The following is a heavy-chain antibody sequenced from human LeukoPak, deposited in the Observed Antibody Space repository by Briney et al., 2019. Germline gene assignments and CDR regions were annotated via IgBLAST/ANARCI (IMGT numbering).Heavy chain of an antibody. Sequence: GGSLRLSCAASGFIFSSYAMSWVRQAPGKGLEWVSAISGTGDNTFYADSVKGRFSISRDNSKNTLYLQMNSLRAEDTAVYYCAKKEAMIRGVPYYYDFWGQGTLVTVSS. CDR2: ISGTGDNT. J-gene: IGHJ4*02. CDR3: AKKEAMIRGVPYYYDF. V-gene: IGHV3-23*01. D-gene: IGHD3-10*01. CDR1: GFIFSSYA.